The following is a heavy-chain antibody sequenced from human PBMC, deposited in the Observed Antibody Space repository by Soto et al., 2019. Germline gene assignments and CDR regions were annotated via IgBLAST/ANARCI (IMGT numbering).Heavy chain of an antibody. J-gene: IGHJ4*02. D-gene: IGHD2-21*02. V-gene: IGHV3-49*04. CDR3: AKDCSTSRLGFDY. CDR1: GFTFGDFA. Sequence: GGSLRLSCSTSGFTFGDFALSWVRQAPGRGLEWVGIIRGKTYGGTTGYAASVKGRFTISKDDSNSVAYLQMDSLKAEDTAMYYCAKDCSTSRLGFDYWGLGTLVTVSS. CDR2: IRGKTYGGTT.